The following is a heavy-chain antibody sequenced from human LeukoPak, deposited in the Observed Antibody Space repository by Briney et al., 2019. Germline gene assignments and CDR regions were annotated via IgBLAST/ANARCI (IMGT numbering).Heavy chain of an antibody. V-gene: IGHV3-74*01. Sequence: TGGSLRLSCAASGFTFSSYWMHWVRQAPGEGLVWVSRINNDGSSTSYADSVKGRFTISRDNAKNTLYLQMNSLRADDTAVYYCARGWIQLWDYFDYWGQGTLVTVSS. CDR3: ARGWIQLWDYFDY. J-gene: IGHJ4*02. D-gene: IGHD5-18*01. CDR2: INNDGSST. CDR1: GFTFSSYW.